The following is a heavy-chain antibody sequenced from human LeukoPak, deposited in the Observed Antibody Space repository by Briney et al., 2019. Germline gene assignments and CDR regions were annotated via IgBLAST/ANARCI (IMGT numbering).Heavy chain of an antibody. D-gene: IGHD1-26*01. V-gene: IGHV1-18*01. J-gene: IGHJ3*02. CDR3: ARGTIVGATSGAFDI. Sequence: VASVKVSCKASGYTFTSYGISWVRQAPGQGLEWMGWISAYNGNTNYAQKLQGRVTMTTDTSTSTAYMELRSLRSDDTAVYYCARGTIVGATSGAFDIWGQGTMVTVSS. CDR2: ISAYNGNT. CDR1: GYTFTSYG.